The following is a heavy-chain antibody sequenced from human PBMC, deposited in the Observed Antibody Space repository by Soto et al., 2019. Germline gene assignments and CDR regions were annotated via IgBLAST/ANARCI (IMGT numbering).Heavy chain of an antibody. Sequence: EVQLLESGGGLVQPGGSLRLSCAASGFTFSSSAMSWVRQAPGKGLEWVSAISGSGGSTYYADSVKGRFTISRVNSKNTLDLQMTSMRAEDTAVYYCAKENGYSSSWFEFDYWGQGTLVTVSS. D-gene: IGHD6-13*01. J-gene: IGHJ4*02. CDR3: AKENGYSSSWFEFDY. V-gene: IGHV3-23*01. CDR1: GFTFSSSA. CDR2: ISGSGGST.